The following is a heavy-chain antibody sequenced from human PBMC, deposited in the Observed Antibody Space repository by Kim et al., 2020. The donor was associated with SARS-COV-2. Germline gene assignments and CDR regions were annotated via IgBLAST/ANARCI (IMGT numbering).Heavy chain of an antibody. D-gene: IGHD6-19*01. V-gene: IGHV3-74*01. J-gene: IGHJ6*02. CDR3: GRGGAVAGIRTHYYFGMDV. CDR2: INSDGSST. Sequence: GGSLRLSCAASGFTFSSYWMHWVRQAPGKGLVWVSRINSDGSSTSYADSVKGRFTISRDNAKNTLYLQMNSLRAEDTAVYYCGRGGAVAGIRTHYYFGMDVWGQGTTVTVSS. CDR1: GFTFSSYW.